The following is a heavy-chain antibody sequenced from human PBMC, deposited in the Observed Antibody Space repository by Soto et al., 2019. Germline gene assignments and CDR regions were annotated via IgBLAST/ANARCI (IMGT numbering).Heavy chain of an antibody. CDR3: ARDRYGSGSYYNVYYYGMDV. D-gene: IGHD3-10*01. CDR1: GYTFTSYG. V-gene: IGHV1-18*01. CDR2: ISAYNGNT. J-gene: IGHJ6*02. Sequence: ASVKVSCKASGYTFTSYGISWVRQAPGQGLEWMGWISAYNGNTNYAQKLQGRVTMTTDTSTSTAYMELRSLRSDDTAVYYCARDRYGSGSYYNVYYYGMDVWGQGTTVTVSS.